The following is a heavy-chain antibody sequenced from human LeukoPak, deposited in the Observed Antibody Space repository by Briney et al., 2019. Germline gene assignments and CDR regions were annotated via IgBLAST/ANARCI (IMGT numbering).Heavy chain of an antibody. V-gene: IGHV1-46*04. D-gene: IGHD5-12*01. CDR1: GYTFTIYY. CDR3: ATGNSGDEYFDY. J-gene: IGHJ4*02. CDR2: IKTGVGNT. Sequence: ASMKVSCKASGYTFTIYYMHWVRQAHRDGLQWGGIIKTGVGNTPYTQKLEGTVSKARDTSTSTVYMELSSLTSEDTAVYYCATGNSGDEYFDYWGQGTLVTVSS.